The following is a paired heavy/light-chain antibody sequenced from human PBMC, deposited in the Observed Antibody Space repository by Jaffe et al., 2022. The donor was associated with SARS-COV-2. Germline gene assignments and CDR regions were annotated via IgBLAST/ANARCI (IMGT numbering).Light chain of an antibody. J-gene: IGLJ7*01. CDR3: QVWDGSSDHYAV. Sequence: SYVLTQPPSVSVAPGQTARVTCGGKNIGSRRVHWYQQKPGQAPVLVVSDDSDRPSGIPERFSGSNSGNTATLTISRVEAGDEADYYCQVWDGSSDHYAVFGGGTQLTVL. CDR2: DDS. CDR1: NIGSRR. V-gene: IGLV3-21*02.
Heavy chain of an antibody. V-gene: IGHV4-59*01. D-gene: IGHD3-9*01. CDR2: IYHSGTT. CDR3: AREDYDILTGQNNWFDP. Sequence: QVQLQESGPGLVKPSETLSLTCTVSGGSISSSFWSWIRQPPGKGLEWIGYIYHSGTTNYNPSLKSRVTMSVDTSKNEFSLKLSSVTAADTAVYYCAREDYDILTGQNNWFDPWGQGTLVTVSS. CDR1: GGSISSSF. J-gene: IGHJ5*02.